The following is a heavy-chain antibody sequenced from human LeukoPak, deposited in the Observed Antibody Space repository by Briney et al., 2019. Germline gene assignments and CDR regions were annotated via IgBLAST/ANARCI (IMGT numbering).Heavy chain of an antibody. Sequence: SETLSLTCTVSGGSISSYYWSWIRQPPGKGLEWSGYIYYSGSTNYNPSLKSRVTISVDTSKNQFSLKLSSVTAADTAVYYCARSRFGELYYFDYWGQGTLVTVSS. J-gene: IGHJ4*02. CDR2: IYYSGST. D-gene: IGHD3-10*01. CDR1: GGSISSYY. V-gene: IGHV4-59*01. CDR3: ARSRFGELYYFDY.